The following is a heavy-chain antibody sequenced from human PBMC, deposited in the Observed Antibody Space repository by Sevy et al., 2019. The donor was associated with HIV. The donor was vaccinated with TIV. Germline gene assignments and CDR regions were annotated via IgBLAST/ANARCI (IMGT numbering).Heavy chain of an antibody. CDR2: IYYSGST. CDR1: GGSISSGGYY. CDR3: ARAARYCSSTSCYAPTFDY. D-gene: IGHD2-2*01. V-gene: IGHV4-31*03. J-gene: IGHJ4*02. Sequence: SETLSLTCTVSGGSISSGGYYWSWIRQHPGKGLEWIGYIYYSGSTYYNPSLKSRVTISVDTSKNQFSLKLGSVTAADTAVYYCARAARYCSSTSCYAPTFDYWGQGTLVTVSS.